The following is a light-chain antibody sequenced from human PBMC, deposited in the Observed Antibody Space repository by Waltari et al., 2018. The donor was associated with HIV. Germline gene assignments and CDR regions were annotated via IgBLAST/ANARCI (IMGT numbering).Light chain of an antibody. CDR3: SSYAGNNILV. CDR2: EVS. CDR1: TSHVGGYNY. J-gene: IGLJ2*01. V-gene: IGLV2-8*01. Sequence: QSALTQPPSASGSPGQSVTISCTGTTSHVGGYNYVSWYQHHPGKAPKLMIYEVSKRPSGVPDRFSGSKSGNTASLTVSGLQADDEAEYYCSSYAGNNILVFGGGTKLTVL.